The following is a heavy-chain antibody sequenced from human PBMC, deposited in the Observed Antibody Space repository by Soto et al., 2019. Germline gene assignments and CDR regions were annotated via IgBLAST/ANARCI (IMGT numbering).Heavy chain of an antibody. CDR3: ARDYGGNSVLRFDY. D-gene: IGHD4-17*01. J-gene: IGHJ4*02. CDR1: GFTFSSYG. CDR2: IWYDGSNK. Sequence: QVQLVESGGGVVQPGRSLRLSCAASGFTFSSYGMHWVRQAPGKGLEWVAVIWYDGSNKYYADSVKGRFTISRDNSKNTLYLQMNSLRAEDTAVYYCARDYGGNSVLRFDYWGQRTLVTVSS. V-gene: IGHV3-33*01.